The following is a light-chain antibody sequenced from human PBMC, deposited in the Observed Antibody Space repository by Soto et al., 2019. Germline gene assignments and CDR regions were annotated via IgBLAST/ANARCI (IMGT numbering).Light chain of an antibody. J-gene: IGKJ3*01. CDR2: GAY. V-gene: IGKV3-20*01. CDR3: QQYGTSPPFT. CDR1: QSVSSSY. Sequence: EIVLTQSPGTLSLSPGERATLSCRASQSVSSSYLAWYQQKPGQAPRLLIYGAYSRATGIPDRFSGSGSGTDFTLTISRLEPEDFAVYYCQQYGTSPPFTFGPGTKVYIK.